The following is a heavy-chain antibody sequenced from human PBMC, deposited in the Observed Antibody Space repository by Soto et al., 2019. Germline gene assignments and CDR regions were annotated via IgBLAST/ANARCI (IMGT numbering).Heavy chain of an antibody. V-gene: IGHV4-31*03. CDR2: IYYSGST. CDR3: ARESRWLQFRALFDY. Sequence: LSLTCTVSGGSISSGGYYWSWIRQHPGKGLEWIGYIYYSGSTYYNPSLKSRVTISVDTSKNQFSLKLSSVTAADTAVYYCARESRWLQFRALFDYWGQGTLVTVSS. J-gene: IGHJ4*02. D-gene: IGHD5-12*01. CDR1: GGSISSGGYY.